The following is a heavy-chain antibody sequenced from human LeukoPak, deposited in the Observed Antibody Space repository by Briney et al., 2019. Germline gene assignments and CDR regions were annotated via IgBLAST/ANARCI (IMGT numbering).Heavy chain of an antibody. V-gene: IGHV3-48*04. D-gene: IGHD2-2*01. CDR3: ARRFSSSSCYSDY. Sequence: PGGSLRLSCAASGFTFSSYSMNWVRQAPGKGLEWVSYISSSSSTIFYADSVQGRFTISRDNAKNSLYLQMNSLRPEDTAVYYCARRFSSSSCYSDYWGQGTQVTVSS. CDR1: GFTFSSYS. J-gene: IGHJ4*02. CDR2: ISSSSSTI.